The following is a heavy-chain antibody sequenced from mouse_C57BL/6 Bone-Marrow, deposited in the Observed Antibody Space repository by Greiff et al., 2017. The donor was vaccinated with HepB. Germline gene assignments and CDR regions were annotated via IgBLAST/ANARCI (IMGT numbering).Heavy chain of an antibody. CDR3: ARKGGDYDYDEGAWFAY. D-gene: IGHD2-4*01. Sequence: VQLQQSGAELVRPGSSVKMSCKTSGYTFTSYGINWVKQRPGQGLEWIGYIYIGNGYTEYNEKFKGKATLTSDTSSSTAYMQLSSLTSEDSAIYFCARKGGDYDYDEGAWFAYWGQGTLVTVSA. CDR1: GYTFTSYG. J-gene: IGHJ3*01. CDR2: IYIGNGYT. V-gene: IGHV1-58*01.